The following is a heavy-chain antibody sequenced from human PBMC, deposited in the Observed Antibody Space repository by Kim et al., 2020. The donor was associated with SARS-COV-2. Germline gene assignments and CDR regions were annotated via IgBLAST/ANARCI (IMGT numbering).Heavy chain of an antibody. CDR3: ARDGEMATMPRYYYYGMDV. V-gene: IGHV1-18*01. J-gene: IGHJ6*02. D-gene: IGHD5-12*01. Sequence: ASVKVSCKASGYTFTSYGISWVRQAPGQGLEWMGWISAYNGNTNYAQKLQGRVTMTTDTSTSTAYMELRSLRSDDTAVYYCARDGEMATMPRYYYYGMDVWVQGTTVTVSS. CDR1: GYTFTSYG. CDR2: ISAYNGNT.